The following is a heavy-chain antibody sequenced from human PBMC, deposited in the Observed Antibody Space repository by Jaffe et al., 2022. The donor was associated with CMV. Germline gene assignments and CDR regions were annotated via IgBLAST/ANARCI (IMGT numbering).Heavy chain of an antibody. V-gene: IGHV3-15*01. D-gene: IGHD3-10*01. CDR3: TTAVDYYGSGSYAFDI. CDR2: IKSKTDGGTT. Sequence: EVQLVESGGGLVKPGGSLRLSCAASGFTFSNAWMSWVRQAPGKGLEWVGRIKSKTDGGTTDYAAPVKGRFTISRDDSKNTLYLQMNSLKTEDTAVYYCTTAVDYYGSGSYAFDIWGQGTMVTVSS. J-gene: IGHJ3*02. CDR1: GFTFSNAW.